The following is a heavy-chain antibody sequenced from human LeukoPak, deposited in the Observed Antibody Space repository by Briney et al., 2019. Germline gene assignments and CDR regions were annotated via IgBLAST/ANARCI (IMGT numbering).Heavy chain of an antibody. V-gene: IGHV4-34*01. D-gene: IGHD6-19*01. Sequence: SETLSLTCAVSGGSISSGGYFWSWIRQPPGTGLEWIGEINHSGSTNYNPSLKSRVTISVDTSKNQFSLKLSSVTAADTAVYYCARVRGIAVARYFDYWGQGTLVTVSS. CDR1: GGSISSGGYF. CDR2: INHSGST. CDR3: ARVRGIAVARYFDY. J-gene: IGHJ4*02.